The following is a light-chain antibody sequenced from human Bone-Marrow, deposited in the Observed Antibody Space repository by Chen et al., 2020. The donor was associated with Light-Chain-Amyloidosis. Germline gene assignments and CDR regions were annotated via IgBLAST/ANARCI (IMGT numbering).Light chain of an antibody. CDR2: EDD. V-gene: IGLV6-57*03. J-gene: IGLJ3*02. CDR3: QSYQGSSQGV. Sequence: NFMLTQPHSVSESPGKTVIISCTRSSGSIATNYVQWYQQRPGSAPTPVLYEDDQRPSGVPDRFSGSIDRSSNSASLTIPGLKTEDEADYYCQSYQGSSQGVFGGGTKLTVL. CDR1: SGSIATNY.